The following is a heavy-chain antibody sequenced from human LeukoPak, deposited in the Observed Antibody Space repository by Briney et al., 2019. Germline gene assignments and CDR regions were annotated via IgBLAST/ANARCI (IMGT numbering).Heavy chain of an antibody. CDR3: ARAPYCSSTSCRIITMVRGVTIDDPYFDY. CDR2: IKQDGSEK. Sequence: PGGSLRLSCAASGFTFSSYWMSWVRQAPGKGLEWVTNIKQDGSEKYYVDSVKGRFTISRDNAKNSLYLQMNSLRAEDTAVYYCARAPYCSSTSCRIITMVRGVTIDDPYFDYWGQGTLVTVSS. V-gene: IGHV3-7*01. D-gene: IGHD3-10*01. CDR1: GFTFSSYW. J-gene: IGHJ4*02.